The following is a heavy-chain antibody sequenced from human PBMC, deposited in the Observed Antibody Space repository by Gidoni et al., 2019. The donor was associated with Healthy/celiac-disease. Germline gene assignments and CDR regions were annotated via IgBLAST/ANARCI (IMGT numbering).Heavy chain of an antibody. CDR2: IWHDGSNK. CDR1: GFIFSSYN. CDR3: SRGPYYFDY. V-gene: IGHV3-33*01. Sequence: QVQLVESGGGVVKPGRSRRLSCAASGFIFSSYNMHWVRQAPGKGLGWVSVIWHDGSNKYYGDSVKGRFTISRDNSKNTLYLQMNSLRAEDTAVYYCSRGPYYFDYWGQGTLVTVSS. J-gene: IGHJ4*02.